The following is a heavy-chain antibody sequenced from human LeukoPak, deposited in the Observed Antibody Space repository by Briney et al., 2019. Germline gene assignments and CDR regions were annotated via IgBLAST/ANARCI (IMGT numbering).Heavy chain of an antibody. CDR1: GFTFSSYA. J-gene: IGHJ4*02. Sequence: GGSLRLSCAASGFTFSSYAMHWVRQAPGKGLEWVAVISYDGSNKYYADSVKGRFTISRDNSKNTLYLQMNSLRAEDTAVYYCARTFISSVAGTGYWGQGTLVTVSS. CDR2: ISYDGSNK. V-gene: IGHV3-30-3*01. CDR3: ARTFISSVAGTGY. D-gene: IGHD6-19*01.